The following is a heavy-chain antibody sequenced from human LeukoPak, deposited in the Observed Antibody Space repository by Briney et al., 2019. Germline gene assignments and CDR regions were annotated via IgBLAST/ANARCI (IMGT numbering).Heavy chain of an antibody. D-gene: IGHD1-26*01. CDR1: GGSISRDY. J-gene: IGHJ4*02. CDR3: ARIGVGASDY. CDR2: IYYTGST. Sequence: SETLSLTCTVSGGSISRDYWSWIRQPPGKGLEWIGYIYYTGSTNYNPSLKSRVTMSVDTSKNQFSLKLSSVTAADTAVYYCARIGVGASDYWGQGTLVTVSS. V-gene: IGHV4-59*12.